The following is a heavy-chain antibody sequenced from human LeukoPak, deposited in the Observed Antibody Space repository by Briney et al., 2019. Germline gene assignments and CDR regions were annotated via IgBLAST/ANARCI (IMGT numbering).Heavy chain of an antibody. CDR2: MNPNSGGT. J-gene: IGHJ6*02. CDR3: ARERWLQLSTTYYYGLDV. D-gene: IGHD5-24*01. V-gene: IGHV1-2*02. CDR1: GYTFTGYY. Sequence: GASVKVSCKASGYTFTGYYMHWVRQAPGQGLEWMGWMNPNSGGTNYAQKFQGRVTMTRDTSISTAYMELSRLRSDDTAVYYCARERWLQLSTTYYYGLDVWGQGTTVTVSS.